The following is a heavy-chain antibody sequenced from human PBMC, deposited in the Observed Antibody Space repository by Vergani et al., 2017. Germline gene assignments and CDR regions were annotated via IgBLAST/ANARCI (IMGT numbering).Heavy chain of an antibody. CDR3: ARFVAVRGVNQYYYYGMDV. CDR2: INHSGST. D-gene: IGHD3-10*01. CDR1: GGSFSGYY. J-gene: IGHJ6*02. V-gene: IGHV4-34*01. Sequence: QVQLQQWGAGLLKPSETLSLTCAVYGGSFSGYYWSWIRQPPGKGLEWIGEINHSGSTNYNPSLKSRVTISVDTSKNQFSLKLSSATAADTAVYYCARFVAVRGVNQYYYYGMDVWGQGP.